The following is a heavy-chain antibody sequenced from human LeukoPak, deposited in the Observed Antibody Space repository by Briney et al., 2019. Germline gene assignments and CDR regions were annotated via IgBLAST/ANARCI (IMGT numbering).Heavy chain of an antibody. V-gene: IGHV4-39*01. D-gene: IGHD6-19*01. Sequence: SETLSLTCTVSGGSISSSSYYWGWIRQPPGRGLEWIGSIYYSGSTYYNPSLKSRVTISVDTSKNQFSLKLSSVTAADTAVYYCARGGVVAGESGVDYWGQGTLVTVSS. CDR3: ARGGVVAGESGVDY. CDR1: GGSISSSSYY. J-gene: IGHJ4*02. CDR2: IYYSGST.